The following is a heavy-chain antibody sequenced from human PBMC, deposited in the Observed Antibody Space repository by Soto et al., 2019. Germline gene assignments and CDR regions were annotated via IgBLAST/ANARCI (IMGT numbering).Heavy chain of an antibody. V-gene: IGHV4-39*01. CDR2: IYYSGST. D-gene: IGHD3-22*01. Sequence: SETPSLTCTVSGGSLSSSSYYWGWIRPPPGKGLEWIGSIYYSGSTYYNPSLRSRVTISIDTSKNQFSLNLSSVTAADTAVYYCARASNYYDSSGYSRNFDYWGQGTQVTVSS. J-gene: IGHJ4*02. CDR3: ARASNYYDSSGYSRNFDY. CDR1: GGSLSSSSYY.